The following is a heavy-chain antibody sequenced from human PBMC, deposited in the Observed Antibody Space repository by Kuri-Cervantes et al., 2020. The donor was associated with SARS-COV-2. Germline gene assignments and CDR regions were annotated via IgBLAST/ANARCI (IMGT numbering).Heavy chain of an antibody. CDR2: IYYSGST. Sequence: SETLSLTCTVSGDSISSDWWSWIRQSPEKGLEWIGYIYYSGSTNYNPSLKSRVTISVDTSKNQFSLKLSSVTAADTAVYYCAREGLGYCSGGSCYSDEQDAFDIWGQGTMVTVSS. D-gene: IGHD2-15*01. CDR3: AREGLGYCSGGSCYSDEQDAFDI. V-gene: IGHV4-59*01. J-gene: IGHJ3*02. CDR1: GDSISSDW.